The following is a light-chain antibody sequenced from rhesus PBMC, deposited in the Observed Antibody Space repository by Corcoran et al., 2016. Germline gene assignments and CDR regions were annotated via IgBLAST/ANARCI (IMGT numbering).Light chain of an antibody. CDR2: KAF. J-gene: IGKJ4*01. CDR1: ENVNNY. Sequence: DIQMTQSPSSLPESVGDRVTITCRASENVNNYFNWYQQKPGKAPKRLIYKAFTLQSGVPSRFSGNGSRTDYTFTIGNLQPEDDATYYCQHGNGTPLTFSGGTKVGIK. CDR3: QHGNGTPLT. V-gene: IGKV1-74*01.